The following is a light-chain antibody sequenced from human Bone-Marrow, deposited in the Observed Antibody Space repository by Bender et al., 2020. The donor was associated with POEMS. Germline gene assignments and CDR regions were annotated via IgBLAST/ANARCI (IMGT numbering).Light chain of an antibody. Sequence: QSALTQPASVSGSPGQSITISCTGASSDVGAYNLVSWYQQHPGKAPKLLIYEVRKRPSGVSNRFSGSKSDNTASLTISGLQAEDEADYYCSSYTSTSALYVFGSGTKVTVL. CDR2: EVR. J-gene: IGLJ1*01. V-gene: IGLV2-14*02. CDR1: SSDVGAYNL. CDR3: SSYTSTSALYV.